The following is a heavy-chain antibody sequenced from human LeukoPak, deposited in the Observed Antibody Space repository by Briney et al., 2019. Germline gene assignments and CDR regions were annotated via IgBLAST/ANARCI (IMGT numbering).Heavy chain of an antibody. D-gene: IGHD2-2*01. Sequence: PSETLSLTCTVSGVSISSYYWSWIRQPPGKGLEWIGYIYYSGSTNYNPSLKSRVTISVDTSKNQFSLKLSSVTAADTAVYYCARGQRYCSSTSCYVFDYWGQGTLVTVSS. CDR1: GVSISSYY. CDR3: ARGQRYCSSTSCYVFDY. CDR2: IYYSGST. V-gene: IGHV4-59*01. J-gene: IGHJ4*02.